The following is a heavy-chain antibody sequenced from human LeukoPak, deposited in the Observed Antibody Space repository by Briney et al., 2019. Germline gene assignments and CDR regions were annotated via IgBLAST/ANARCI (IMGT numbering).Heavy chain of an antibody. J-gene: IGHJ4*02. V-gene: IGHV1-69*06. D-gene: IGHD5-18*01. CDR1: GGAFSSYA. Sequence: SVKVSCKASGGAFSSYAISWVRQAPGQGLEWMGGIIPIFGTANYAQKFQGRVTITADKSTSTAYMELSSLRSEDTAVYYCARSKLRPLELWGYSYGFMDYWGQGTLVTVSS. CDR2: IIPIFGTA. CDR3: ARSKLRPLELWGYSYGFMDY.